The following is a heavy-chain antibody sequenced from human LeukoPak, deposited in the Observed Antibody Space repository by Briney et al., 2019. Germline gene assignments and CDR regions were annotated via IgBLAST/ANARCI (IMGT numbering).Heavy chain of an antibody. CDR3: ARVLRGFDP. CDR2: INHSGST. J-gene: IGHJ5*02. V-gene: IGHV4-34*01. CDR1: GGSFGGYY. Sequence: SETLSLTCAVYGGSFGGYYWSWIRQPPGKGLEWIGEINHSGSTNYNPSLKSRVTISVDTSKNQFSLKLSSVTAADTAVYYCARVLRGFDPWGQGTLVTVSS.